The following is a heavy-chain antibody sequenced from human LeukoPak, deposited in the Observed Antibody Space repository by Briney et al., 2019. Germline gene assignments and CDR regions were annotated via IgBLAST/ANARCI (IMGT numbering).Heavy chain of an antibody. CDR2: TYYRSKWYN. Sequence: SQTLSLTCAISGDSVSSNSVAWNWIRQSPSRGLEWLGRTYYRSKWYNDYAVSVKSRVTINPDTSKNQFSLEVNSATPEDTAVYYCARGSIAAAGRGNWFDPWGQGTLVTVSS. D-gene: IGHD6-13*01. CDR1: GDSVSSNSVA. J-gene: IGHJ5*02. V-gene: IGHV6-1*01. CDR3: ARGSIAAAGRGNWFDP.